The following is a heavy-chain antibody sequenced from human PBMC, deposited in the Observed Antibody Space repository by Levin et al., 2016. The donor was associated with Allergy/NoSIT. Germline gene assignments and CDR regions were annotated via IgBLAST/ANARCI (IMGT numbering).Heavy chain of an antibody. CDR3: ARNRPTLHGSGVYYYYGMDV. CDR1: GFIFSSYA. V-gene: IGHV3-30-3*01. Sequence: GGSLRLSCAASGFIFSSYAMHWVRQAPGKGLEWVAVISYDGSNKYHADSVKGRFTISRDNSKNRLYLQMNSLRAEDTAVYYCARNRPTLHGSGVYYYYGMDVWGQGTKVTVSS. J-gene: IGHJ6*02. CDR2: ISYDGSNK. D-gene: IGHD3-10*01.